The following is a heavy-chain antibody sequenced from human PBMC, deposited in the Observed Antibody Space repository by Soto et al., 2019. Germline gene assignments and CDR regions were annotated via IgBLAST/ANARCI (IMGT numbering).Heavy chain of an antibody. CDR2: ISYEGRNK. Sequence: QVQLVESGGDVIHSGKSLRLSCAVSGFTFSLYGMHWIRQAPGKGLEWVAFISYEGRNKYYADSVKGRFTISRDNSKNTVSRQMDSLRPEDTAVYYCAKGRDSTLLRWQYFDNWGQGTQVTVSS. J-gene: IGHJ4*02. CDR1: GFTFSLYG. V-gene: IGHV3-30*18. D-gene: IGHD4-4*01. CDR3: AKGRDSTLLRWQYFDN.